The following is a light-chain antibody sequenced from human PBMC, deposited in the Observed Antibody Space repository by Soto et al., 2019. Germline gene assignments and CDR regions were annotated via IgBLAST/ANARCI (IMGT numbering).Light chain of an antibody. Sequence: QSALTQPPSASGSPGQSVAISCTGTSSDVGGYNYASWYQQHPGKAPKLMIYEVDKRPSGVPDRFSGSKSGNTASLTVPGLQAEDEADYYCSSYAGSSNVFGTGTKVTVL. J-gene: IGLJ1*01. CDR1: SSDVGGYNY. V-gene: IGLV2-8*01. CDR2: EVD. CDR3: SSYAGSSNV.